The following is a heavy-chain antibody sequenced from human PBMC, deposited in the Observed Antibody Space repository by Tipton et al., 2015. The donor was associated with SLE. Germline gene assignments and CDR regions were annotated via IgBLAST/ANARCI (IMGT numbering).Heavy chain of an antibody. CDR2: FYLSGNT. V-gene: IGHV4-39*07. D-gene: IGHD5-24*01. CDR1: GASISSINSF. J-gene: IGHJ4*02. CDR3: VRVPKMGPWRLSFDF. Sequence: LRLSCTVSGASISSINSFWGWVRQPPGKGLEWIGCFYLSGNTLYSPSLKSRVTLLVDTSKNQFSLNLSTVTAADTAVYYCVRVPKMGPWRLSFDFWGQGRQVTVSS.